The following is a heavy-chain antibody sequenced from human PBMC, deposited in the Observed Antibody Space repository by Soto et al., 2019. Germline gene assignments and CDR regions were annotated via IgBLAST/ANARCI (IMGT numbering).Heavy chain of an antibody. D-gene: IGHD6-13*01. Sequence: VQLVESGGALVQPGGSLRLSCAASGYSFDAYIMNWVRQAPGKGLEWVSSINPRGLTKFYADSVRGRFTISRDDASSSLFLQMNNLRPEDTAVYYCATWYGNHYFGLDVWGQGTTVTVSS. V-gene: IGHV3-48*01. CDR2: INPRGLTK. CDR3: ATWYGNHYFGLDV. J-gene: IGHJ6*02. CDR1: GYSFDAYI.